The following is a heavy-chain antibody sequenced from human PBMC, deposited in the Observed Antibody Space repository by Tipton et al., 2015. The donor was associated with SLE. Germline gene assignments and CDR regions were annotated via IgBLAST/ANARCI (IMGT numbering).Heavy chain of an antibody. Sequence: QSGAEVKEPGSSVKVSCKASGDTFNTYAFTWVRQAPGQGLEWMGANIPIIGITKYAQDFQDRVTISTDESTNTAYMELTSLTSDDTAVYLCARGRDQLPTNDYWGQRTLVTVSS. CDR3: ARGRDQLPTNDY. CDR1: GDTFNTYA. D-gene: IGHD2-2*01. CDR2: NIPIIGIT. J-gene: IGHJ4*02. V-gene: IGHV1-69*05.